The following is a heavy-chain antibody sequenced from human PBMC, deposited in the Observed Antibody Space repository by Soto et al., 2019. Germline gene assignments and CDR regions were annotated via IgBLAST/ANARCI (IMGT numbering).Heavy chain of an antibody. V-gene: IGHV4-34*01. J-gene: IGHJ6*02. CDR2: INHSGIT. CDR3: ARWYGVADYGMDV. D-gene: IGHD4-17*01. CDR1: GGSFSGYY. Sequence: SDTLSLTCAVYGGSFSGYYWSWIRQPPGKGLEWVGEINHSGITNYNPSLKSRVTISVDTSKNQFSLKLSSVTAADTGVYYCARWYGVADYGMDVWGQGTTVTVSS.